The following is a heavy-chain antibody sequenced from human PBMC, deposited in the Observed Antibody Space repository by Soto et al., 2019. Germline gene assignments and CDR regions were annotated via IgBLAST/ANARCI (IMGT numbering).Heavy chain of an antibody. Sequence: EVQLLESGGGLVQPGGSLRLSCAASGFTFSSYAMSWVRQAPGKGLEWVSAISGSGGSTYYADSVKGRFTISRDNSKNTLYLQINSLRPGDMAVYYYPKARHTGNFSPVDYWGKGTLGPVSS. D-gene: IGHD1-1*01. CDR3: PKARHTGNFSPVDY. V-gene: IGHV3-23*01. CDR2: ISGSGGST. CDR1: GFTFSSYA. J-gene: IGHJ4*02.